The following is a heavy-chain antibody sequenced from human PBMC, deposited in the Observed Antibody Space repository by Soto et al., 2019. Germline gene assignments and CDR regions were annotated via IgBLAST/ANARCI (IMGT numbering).Heavy chain of an antibody. J-gene: IGHJ3*02. CDR3: ARGGDIVVVVAAKDDACDI. D-gene: IGHD2-15*01. V-gene: IGHV1-8*01. CDR2: MNSNSGNT. CDR1: GYTFTSYD. Sequence: QVQLVQSGAEVKKPGASVKVSCKASGYTFTSYDINWVRQATGQGLEWMGWMNSNSGNTGYAQKFQVRVTMTRNTTISTAYMLLSSLRCEETAVYYCARGGDIVVVVAAKDDACDIWGQGRIVTVSS.